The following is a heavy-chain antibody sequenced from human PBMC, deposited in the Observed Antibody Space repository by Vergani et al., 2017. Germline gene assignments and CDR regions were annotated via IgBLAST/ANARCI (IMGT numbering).Heavy chain of an antibody. Sequence: QVQLVQSGAEVKKPGASVKVSCKASGYTFTSYGISWVRQAPGQGLEWMGWISAYNCNTNYAQKPQGRVTMTTDTSTSTAYMELRSLRSDDTAVYYCARDRRIAVATTGDYYYYVMDVGGQGRTVTVSS. CDR2: ISAYNCNT. CDR3: ARDRRIAVATTGDYYYYVMDV. J-gene: IGHJ6*02. CDR1: GYTFTSYG. V-gene: IGHV1-18*01. D-gene: IGHD6-19*01.